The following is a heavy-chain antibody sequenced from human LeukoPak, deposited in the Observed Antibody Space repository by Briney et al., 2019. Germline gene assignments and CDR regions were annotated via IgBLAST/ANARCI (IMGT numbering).Heavy chain of an antibody. D-gene: IGHD6-19*01. Sequence: SETLSLTCTVSGGSISSSSYYWGWIRQPPGKGLEWIGSIYYSGSTYYNPSLKSRVTISVDTSKNQFSLKLSSVTAADTAVYYCARLAVADLAADYWGRGTLVTVSS. V-gene: IGHV4-39*01. CDR2: IYYSGST. J-gene: IGHJ4*02. CDR1: GGSISSSSYY. CDR3: ARLAVADLAADY.